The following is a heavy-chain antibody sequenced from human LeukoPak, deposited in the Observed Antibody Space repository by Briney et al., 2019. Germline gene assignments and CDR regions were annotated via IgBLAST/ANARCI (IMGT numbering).Heavy chain of an antibody. V-gene: IGHV3-30-3*01. CDR2: ISYDGSNK. J-gene: IGHJ6*03. Sequence: PGGSLRLSCAASGFTFSSYAMHWVRQAPGKGLEWVAVISYDGSNKYYADSVKGRFTISRDNSKNTLYLQMNSLRAEDTAVYYCARDGRNWNYMPGRNMDVWGKGTTVTVSS. CDR3: ARDGRNWNYMPGRNMDV. CDR1: GFTFSSYA. D-gene: IGHD1-7*01.